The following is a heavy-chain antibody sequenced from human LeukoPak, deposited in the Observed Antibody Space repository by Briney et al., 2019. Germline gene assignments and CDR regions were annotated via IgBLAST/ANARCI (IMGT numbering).Heavy chain of an antibody. CDR1: GFTFSSSG. V-gene: IGHV3-30*02. CDR2: VRYDGSIK. J-gene: IGHJ4*02. Sequence: GGSLRLSCAASGFTFSSSGMHWVRQAPGKGLEWVAFVRYDGSIKNYADSVKGRFTISRDDSKNTVYLLMNSLRAEDTAVYYCAKDLSGTYHFDYWGQGTLVTVSS. D-gene: IGHD1-26*01. CDR3: AKDLSGTYHFDY.